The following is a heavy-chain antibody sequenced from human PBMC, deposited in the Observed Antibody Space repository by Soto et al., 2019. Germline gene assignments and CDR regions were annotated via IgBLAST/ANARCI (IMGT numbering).Heavy chain of an antibody. CDR3: AKAGVVVVAATHEDYYYGMDV. CDR1: GFTFSSYS. D-gene: IGHD2-15*01. Sequence: PGGSLRLSCAASGFTFSSYSMNWVRQAPGKGLEWVSSISSSSSYIYYADSVKGRFTISRDNSKNTLYLQMNSLRAEDTAVYYCAKAGVVVVAATHEDYYYGMDVWGQGTTVTVPS. CDR2: ISSSSSYI. J-gene: IGHJ6*02. V-gene: IGHV3-21*01.